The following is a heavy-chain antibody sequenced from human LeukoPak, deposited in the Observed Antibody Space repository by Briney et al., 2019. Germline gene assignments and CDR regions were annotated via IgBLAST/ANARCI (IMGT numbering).Heavy chain of an antibody. J-gene: IGHJ4*02. Sequence: GGSLRLSCAASGFTFSSYSMTWVRQAPGKGLEWVSYISSSSSTIYYADSVKGRFTISRDNAKNSLYLQMNSLRAEDTAVYYCAKGALWKQWLASYFDYWGQGTLVTVSS. CDR2: ISSSSSTI. D-gene: IGHD6-19*01. CDR3: AKGALWKQWLASYFDY. V-gene: IGHV3-48*01. CDR1: GFTFSSYS.